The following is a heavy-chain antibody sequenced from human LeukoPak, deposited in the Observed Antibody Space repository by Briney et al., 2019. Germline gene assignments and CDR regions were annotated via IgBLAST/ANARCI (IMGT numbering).Heavy chain of an antibody. D-gene: IGHD2-15*01. CDR1: GGSFSGYY. CDR2: INHSGST. V-gene: IGHV4-34*01. J-gene: IGHJ1*01. Sequence: SETLSLTCAVYGGSFSGYYWSWIRQPPGKGLEWIGEINHSGSTNYNPSLKSRVTISVDTSKNQFSLKLSSVTAADTAVYYCASGYGGNGGPKHWGQGTLVTVSS. CDR3: ASGYGGNGGPKH.